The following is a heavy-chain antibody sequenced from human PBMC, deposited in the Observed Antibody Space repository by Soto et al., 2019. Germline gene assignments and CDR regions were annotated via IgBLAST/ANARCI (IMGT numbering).Heavy chain of an antibody. CDR1: GGSISSYY. J-gene: IGHJ4*02. D-gene: IGHD3-3*01. Sequence: SETLSLTCTVSGGSISSYYWSWIRQPPGKGLEWIGYIYYSGSTNYNPSLKSRVTISVDTSKNQFSLKLSSVTAADTAVYYCARVSRFLEWFTDYWGQGTLVTVST. CDR3: ARVSRFLEWFTDY. V-gene: IGHV4-59*01. CDR2: IYYSGST.